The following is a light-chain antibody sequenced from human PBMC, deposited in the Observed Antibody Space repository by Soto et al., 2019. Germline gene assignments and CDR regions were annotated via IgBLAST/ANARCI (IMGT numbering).Light chain of an antibody. V-gene: IGLV1-47*01. CDR3: AAWDDSLSAAV. J-gene: IGLJ2*01. CDR1: SSNIGSNY. CDR2: RND. Sequence: QSVLTQSPSASGTPGQRVTIPCSGSSSNIGSNYVYWYQQLPGTAPKLLIYRNDERPSGVPDRFSGSKSDTSASLAISGLRSEDEADYFCAAWDDSLSAAVFGGGTKLTVL.